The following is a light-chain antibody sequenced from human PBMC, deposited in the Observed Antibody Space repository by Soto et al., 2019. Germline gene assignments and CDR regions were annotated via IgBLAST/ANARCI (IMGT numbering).Light chain of an antibody. J-gene: IGKJ2*01. V-gene: IGKV3-11*01. CDR2: GAS. Sequence: EIVLTQSPATLSLSPGERVTLSCRASQSVGSYLAWYQQKPGQASRLLIYGASNRATGIPARFSGSGSGTDFSLTISSLESEDFAVYYCQHRGKWPRTFGQGTKLEIK. CDR1: QSVGSY. CDR3: QHRGKWPRT.